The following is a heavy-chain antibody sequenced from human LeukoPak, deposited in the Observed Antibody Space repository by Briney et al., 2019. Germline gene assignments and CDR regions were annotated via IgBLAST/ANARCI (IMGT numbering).Heavy chain of an antibody. Sequence: GGSLRLSCAASGFSFSFDWMTWVRQAPGKGLEWVANIKPDGSDKYYVDSVKGRFTISRDNAKNSLYLQINSLRVEDTAVYYCARIYDWNFDYWGQGTLVTVSS. CDR1: GFSFSFDW. CDR2: IKPDGSDK. V-gene: IGHV3-7*01. CDR3: ARIYDWNFDY. J-gene: IGHJ4*02. D-gene: IGHD1-1*01.